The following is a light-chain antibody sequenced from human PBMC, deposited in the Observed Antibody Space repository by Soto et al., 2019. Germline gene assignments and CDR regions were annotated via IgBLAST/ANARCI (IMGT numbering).Light chain of an antibody. CDR2: WAS. CDR3: QQYYNIPPM. Sequence: DIVMTQSPDSLAVSLGERATINCKSSQSVFFNSNNKNYLAWYQQKPGQPPKLLIYWASTRESGVPDRFSGSGSGTDFTLTISSLQAEDVAFYYCQQYYNIPPMFGQGTKVEI. J-gene: IGKJ1*01. CDR1: QSVFFNSNNKNY. V-gene: IGKV4-1*01.